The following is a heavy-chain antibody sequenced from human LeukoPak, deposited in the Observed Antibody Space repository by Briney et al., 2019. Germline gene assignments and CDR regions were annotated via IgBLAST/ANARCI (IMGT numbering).Heavy chain of an antibody. CDR1: GYTFTSYG. Sequence: GASVKVSCKASGYTFTSYGISWVRQAPGQGLEWMGWISAYNGNTNYAQKLQGRVTMTTDTSTSTAYMELRSLRSDDTAVYYCARGRTGSRYFDWTLDYWGQGTLVTVSS. CDR2: ISAYNGNT. D-gene: IGHD3-9*01. J-gene: IGHJ4*02. V-gene: IGHV1-18*01. CDR3: ARGRTGSRYFDWTLDY.